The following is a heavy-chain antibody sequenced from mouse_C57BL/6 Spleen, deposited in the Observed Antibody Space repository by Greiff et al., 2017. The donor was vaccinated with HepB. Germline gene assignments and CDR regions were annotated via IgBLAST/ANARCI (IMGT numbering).Heavy chain of an antibody. CDR1: GYAFSSSW. D-gene: IGHD2-4*01. V-gene: IGHV1-82*01. J-gene: IGHJ3*01. CDR2: IYPGDGDT. Sequence: QVQLQQSGPELVKPGASVKISCKASGYAFSSSWMNWVKQRPGKGLEWIGRIYPGDGDTNYNGKFKGKATLTADKSSSTAYMQLSSLTSEDSAVYFCARSETRYYDYDGFAYWGQGTLVTVSA. CDR3: ARSETRYYDYDGFAY.